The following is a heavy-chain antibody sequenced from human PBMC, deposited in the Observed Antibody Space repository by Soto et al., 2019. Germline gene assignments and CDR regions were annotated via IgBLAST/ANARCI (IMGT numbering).Heavy chain of an antibody. D-gene: IGHD6-19*01. Sequence: SATLSLTCTVSGGSISSYYWSWIRQPPGKGLEWIGYIYYSGSTNYNPSLKSRVTISVDTSKNQFSLKLSSVTAADTAVYYCATSSGWYPSYDYWGLGTLVTVSS. J-gene: IGHJ4*02. CDR3: ATSSGWYPSYDY. CDR1: GGSISSYY. CDR2: IYYSGST. V-gene: IGHV4-59*01.